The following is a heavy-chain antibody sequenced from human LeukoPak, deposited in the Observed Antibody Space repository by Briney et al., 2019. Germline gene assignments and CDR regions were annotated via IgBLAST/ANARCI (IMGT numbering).Heavy chain of an antibody. CDR3: AKRGVVIRVILVGFHKEAYYFDS. CDR1: GFTFDDYY. Sequence: SGGSLRLSCTASGFTFDDYYMIWIRQAPGKGLEWLSYIHPRGGSMNFVDSVKGRFTISRDNARNSLYLQMNSLRADDTAVYFCAKRGVVIRVILVGFHKEAYYFDSWGQGALVTVSS. J-gene: IGHJ4*02. D-gene: IGHD3-22*01. V-gene: IGHV3-11*01. CDR2: IHPRGGSM.